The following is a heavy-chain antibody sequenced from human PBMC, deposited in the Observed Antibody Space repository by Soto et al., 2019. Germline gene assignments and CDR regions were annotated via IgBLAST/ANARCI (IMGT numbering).Heavy chain of an antibody. J-gene: IGHJ4*02. CDR1: GGSLTGYY. D-gene: IGHD5-12*01. V-gene: IGHV4-34*01. CDR2: IKDGGST. Sequence: QVQLQQWGAGLLKPSETLSLTCAVNGGSLTGYYWSWIRQPPGKGLEWIGEIKDGGSTNYSPSLRSRVTISADTSKNQFSLRLNSVTAADTAVYFCARGQEGIVATHWDQGTLVIVSS. CDR3: ARGQEGIVATH.